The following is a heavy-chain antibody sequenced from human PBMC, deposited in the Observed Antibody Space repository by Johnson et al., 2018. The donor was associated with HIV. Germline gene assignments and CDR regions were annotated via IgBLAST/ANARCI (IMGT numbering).Heavy chain of an antibody. Sequence: QVQLVESGGGVVQPGRSLRLSCAASGFTFSSYGMHWVRQAPGKGLEWVAVISFDGSNINYADSVPGRFTISSANSKSTLYLQMNSLRAEDTAVYYCARSEAARGAFDIWGQGTMVTVSS. D-gene: IGHD6-25*01. J-gene: IGHJ3*02. CDR3: ARSEAARGAFDI. V-gene: IGHV3-33*05. CDR2: ISFDGSNI. CDR1: GFTFSSYG.